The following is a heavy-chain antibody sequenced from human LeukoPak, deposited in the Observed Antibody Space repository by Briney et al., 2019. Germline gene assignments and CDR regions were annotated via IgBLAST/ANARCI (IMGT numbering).Heavy chain of an antibody. Sequence: GGSLRLSCAASGFTFSSYWMHWVRQAPGKGLVWVSHINSDGSSTSYADSVNGRFTISRDNAKNTLYLQMNSLRAEDTAVYYCAINGWYCSSTSCYHGDYGMDVWGQGTTVTVSS. V-gene: IGHV3-74*01. J-gene: IGHJ6*02. D-gene: IGHD2-2*01. CDR2: INSDGSST. CDR1: GFTFSSYW. CDR3: AINGWYCSSTSCYHGDYGMDV.